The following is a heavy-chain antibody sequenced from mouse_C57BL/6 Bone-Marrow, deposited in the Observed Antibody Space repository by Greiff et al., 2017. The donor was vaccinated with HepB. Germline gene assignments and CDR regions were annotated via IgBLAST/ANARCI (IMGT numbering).Heavy chain of an antibody. V-gene: IGHV1-15*01. CDR3: TATVVAARYYAMGY. CDR2: IDPETGGT. Sequence: VQLQESGAELVRPGASVTLSCKASGYTFTDYEMHWVKQTPVHGLEWIGAIDPETGGTAYNQKFKGKAILTADKSSSTAYMELRRLTSEDSAVYYCTATVVAARYYAMGYWGQGTSVTVSS. D-gene: IGHD1-1*01. CDR1: GYTFTDYE. J-gene: IGHJ4*01.